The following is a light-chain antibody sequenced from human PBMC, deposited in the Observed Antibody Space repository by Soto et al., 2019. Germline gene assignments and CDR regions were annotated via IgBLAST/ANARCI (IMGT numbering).Light chain of an antibody. V-gene: IGKV1-13*02. Sequence: AIQLTQSPSSLSASVGDRVTITCRASQGISSALAWYQQKPGKAPKLLIYDASSLESGVLSRFSGSGSGTDFTLTISSLQPEDFATYYCQQAYTFGQGTKLEIK. J-gene: IGKJ2*01. CDR3: QQAYT. CDR1: QGISSA. CDR2: DAS.